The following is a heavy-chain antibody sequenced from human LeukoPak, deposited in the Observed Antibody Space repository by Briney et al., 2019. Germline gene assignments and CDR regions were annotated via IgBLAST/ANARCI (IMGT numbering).Heavy chain of an antibody. V-gene: IGHV3-74*01. CDR1: GFTVSSNY. Sequence: GGSLRLSCAASGFTVSSNYMSWVRQAPGKGLVWVSRINTDGSSTSYADSVKGRFTISRDNAKNTLYLQMNSLRAEDTAVYYCARDRDSSGWSGGFDYWGQGTLVTVSS. D-gene: IGHD6-19*01. CDR3: ARDRDSSGWSGGFDY. CDR2: INTDGSST. J-gene: IGHJ4*02.